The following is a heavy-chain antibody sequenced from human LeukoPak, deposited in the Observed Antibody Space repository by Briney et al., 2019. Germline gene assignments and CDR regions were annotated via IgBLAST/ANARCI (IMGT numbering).Heavy chain of an antibody. J-gene: IGHJ6*02. CDR3: ARDRLELRFLEWLQYYYYYGMDV. D-gene: IGHD3-3*01. Sequence: PGRSLRLSRAASGFTFSSYSMNWVPEAPGKGLEGVSSISSSSSYIYYADSVKGRFTITRDNAKISLYLQMNSLRAEDTAVYYCARDRLELRFLEWLQYYYYYGMDVWGQGTTVTVSS. CDR1: GFTFSSYS. V-gene: IGHV3-21*01. CDR2: ISSSSSYI.